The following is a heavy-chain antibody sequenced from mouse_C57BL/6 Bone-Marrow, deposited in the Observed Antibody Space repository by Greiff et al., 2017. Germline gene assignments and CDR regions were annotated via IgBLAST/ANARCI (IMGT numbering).Heavy chain of an antibody. V-gene: IGHV1-42*01. CDR2: INPSTGGT. CDR1: GYSFTGYY. Sequence: VQLQQSGPELVKPGASVKISCKASGYSFTGYYMNWVKQSPEKSLEWIGEINPSTGGTTYNQKFKAKATLTVDKSSSTAYMQLKSLTSEDSAVYYCAWRDGYYYAMDYWGQGTSVTVSS. CDR3: AWRDGYYYAMDY. J-gene: IGHJ4*01. D-gene: IGHD2-3*01.